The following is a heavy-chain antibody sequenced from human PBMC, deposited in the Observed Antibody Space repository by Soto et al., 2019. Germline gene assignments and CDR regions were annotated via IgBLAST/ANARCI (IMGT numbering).Heavy chain of an antibody. V-gene: IGHV1-3*01. CDR2: INAGNGNT. CDR1: RYTFPSYA. CDR3: ARDQVATNRAADY. D-gene: IGHD5-12*01. J-gene: IGHJ4*02. Sequence: VSAQASFHPPRYTFPSYAMHWVRQAPGQRLEWMGWINAGNGNTKYSQKFQGRVTITRDTSASTAYMELSSLRSEDTAVYYCARDQVATNRAADYWGQGTLVTVSS.